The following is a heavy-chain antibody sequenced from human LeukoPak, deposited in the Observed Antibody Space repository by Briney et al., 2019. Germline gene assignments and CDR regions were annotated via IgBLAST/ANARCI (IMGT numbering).Heavy chain of an antibody. Sequence: PGGSLRLSCVASGFTFSSYWMHWVRQDPRKGLVWVSRINGDGRNINYADSARGRFTISRDNAKNTLYLQMNTLRVEDTAVYYCARGGSGSYYGGDYWGQGTLVTVSS. D-gene: IGHD1-26*01. CDR2: INGDGRNI. V-gene: IGHV3-74*01. J-gene: IGHJ4*02. CDR1: GFTFSSYW. CDR3: ARGGSGSYYGGDY.